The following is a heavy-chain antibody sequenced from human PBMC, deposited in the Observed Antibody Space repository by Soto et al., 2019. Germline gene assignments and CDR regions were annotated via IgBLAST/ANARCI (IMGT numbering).Heavy chain of an antibody. Sequence: SGGSLRLSCAASGFTFDDYAMHWVRQAPGKGLEWVSGISWNSGRIGYADSVKGRFTISRDNAKNSLYLQMNSLRAEDTALYYCAKAKAMIAFGGVIADWGQGTLVTVSS. V-gene: IGHV3-9*01. J-gene: IGHJ4*02. D-gene: IGHD3-16*02. CDR2: ISWNSGRI. CDR1: GFTFDDYA. CDR3: AKAKAMIAFGGVIAD.